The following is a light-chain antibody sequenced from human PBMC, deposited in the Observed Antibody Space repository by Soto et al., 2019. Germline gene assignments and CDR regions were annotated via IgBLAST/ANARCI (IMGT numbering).Light chain of an antibody. CDR2: GAS. CDR3: LQAMSFPRT. J-gene: IGKJ4*01. Sequence: DIQMTQSPSSLSASVGDKVTITCRASQDVSIWLAWFQQKPGEAPKLLIYGASSLQSGVPSRFSGTGSGTDFTLTINSLQPEDFATDYCLQAMSFPRTFGGGTQVEVK. V-gene: IGKV1-12*01. CDR1: QDVSIW.